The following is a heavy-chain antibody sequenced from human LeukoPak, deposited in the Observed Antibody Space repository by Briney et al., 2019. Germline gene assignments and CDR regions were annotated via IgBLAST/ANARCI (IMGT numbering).Heavy chain of an antibody. CDR3: ARGGYSGYDSDY. CDR2: INPISGGT. J-gene: IGHJ4*02. D-gene: IGHD5-12*01. Sequence: ASVKVSCKASGYTFTGYYMHWVRQAPGQGLEWMGWINPISGGTNYAQKFQGRVTMTRDTSISTAYMGLSRLRSDDTAVYYCARGGYSGYDSDYWGQGTLVTVSS. CDR1: GYTFTGYY. V-gene: IGHV1-2*02.